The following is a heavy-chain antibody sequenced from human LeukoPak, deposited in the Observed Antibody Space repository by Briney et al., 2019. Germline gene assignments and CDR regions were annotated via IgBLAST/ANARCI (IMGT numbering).Heavy chain of an antibody. J-gene: IGHJ4*02. Sequence: GGSLRLSCAASGFTFSDYYMSWIRQAPGKGLEWVSYIDKSSSNIYYADSVKGRFIISRDNAKNSLYLQMNSLRDEDTALYYCARESYWGASAKGFDSWGQGTLVIVSS. CDR2: IDKSSSNI. CDR3: ARESYWGASAKGFDS. V-gene: IGHV3-11*04. CDR1: GFTFSDYY. D-gene: IGHD7-27*01.